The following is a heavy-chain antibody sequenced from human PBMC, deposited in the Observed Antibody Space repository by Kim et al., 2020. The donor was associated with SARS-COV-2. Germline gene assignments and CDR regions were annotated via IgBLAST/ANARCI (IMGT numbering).Heavy chain of an antibody. CDR3: AKVVVVVPAASPFDY. V-gene: IGHV3-23*01. D-gene: IGHD2-2*01. J-gene: IGHJ4*02. Sequence: DSVKGRFTISRDNSKNTLYLQMNSLRAEDTAVYYCAKVVVVVPAASPFDYWGQGTLVTVSS.